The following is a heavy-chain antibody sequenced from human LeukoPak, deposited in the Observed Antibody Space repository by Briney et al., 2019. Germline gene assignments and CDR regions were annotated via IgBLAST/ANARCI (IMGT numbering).Heavy chain of an antibody. CDR2: IYSRGTT. D-gene: IGHD4-17*01. V-gene: IGHV4-59*01. CDR1: GDSINSYF. J-gene: IGHJ3*01. CDR3: ARVTRSHDAFDV. Sequence: PSETLSPTCTVSGDSINSYFWGWIRQPPGKGLEWIGYIYSRGTTAYNPSLENRLTMSTDTSKNQFSLTLSSLTAADTAVYFCARVTRSHDAFDVWGQPIMVTVSS.